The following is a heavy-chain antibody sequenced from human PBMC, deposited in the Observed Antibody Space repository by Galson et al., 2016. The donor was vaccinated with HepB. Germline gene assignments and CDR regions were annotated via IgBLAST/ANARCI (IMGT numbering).Heavy chain of an antibody. Sequence: SETLSLTCAVSGGSVSSNDWWTWVRQPPGQGLEWIGQIFHSGRVHYNPSLASRVTILVDTSSNQFSLRLTSVTAADTALYYCARQYRGGPSDFWGQGTLVTVSS. D-gene: IGHD5-12*01. CDR1: GGSVSSNDW. J-gene: IGHJ4*02. CDR3: ARQYRGGPSDF. V-gene: IGHV4-4*02. CDR2: IFHSGRV.